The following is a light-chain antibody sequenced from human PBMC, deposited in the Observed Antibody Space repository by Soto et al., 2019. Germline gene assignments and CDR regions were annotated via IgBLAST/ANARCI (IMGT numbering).Light chain of an antibody. CDR1: QSLGSN. Sequence: VVMTQSPATLSVSPGERAVLSCRASQSLGSNLAWYHHKPGQAPRLLLYEPSIRATGIPARFSGDESGTEFTLTISSLQSEDFGLYYCQKYNQWPWTCGPETKVEI. V-gene: IGKV3-15*01. CDR3: QKYNQWPWT. J-gene: IGKJ1*01. CDR2: EPS.